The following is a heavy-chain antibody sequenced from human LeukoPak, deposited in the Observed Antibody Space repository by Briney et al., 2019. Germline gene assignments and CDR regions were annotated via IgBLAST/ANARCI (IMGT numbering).Heavy chain of an antibody. CDR3: ARADYDILTRYYYYMDV. J-gene: IGHJ6*03. CDR1: GFTFSSYE. CDR2: ISSSGSTI. Sequence: GGPLRLSCAASGFTFSSYEMNWVRQAPGKGLEWVSYISSSGSTIYYADSVKGRFTISRDNAKNSLYLQMNSLRAEDTAVYYCARADYDILTRYYYYMDVWGKGTTVTISS. D-gene: IGHD3-9*01. V-gene: IGHV3-48*03.